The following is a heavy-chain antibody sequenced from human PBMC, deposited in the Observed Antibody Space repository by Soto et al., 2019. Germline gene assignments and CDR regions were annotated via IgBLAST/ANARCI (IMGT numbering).Heavy chain of an antibody. Sequence: ASVKVSCKASGYTFTSYAMHWVRQAPGQRLEWMGWINADNGNTKYSQKFQDRVTMTTDTSTSTAYMELRSLRSDDTAVYYCARGSPPDYWGQGTLVTVSS. J-gene: IGHJ4*02. CDR1: GYTFTSYA. V-gene: IGHV1-3*01. CDR3: ARGSPPDY. CDR2: INADNGNT.